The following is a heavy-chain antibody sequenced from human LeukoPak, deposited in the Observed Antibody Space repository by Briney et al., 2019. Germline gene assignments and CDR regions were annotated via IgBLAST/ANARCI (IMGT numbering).Heavy chain of an antibody. J-gene: IGHJ6*03. Sequence: SETLSLTCTVYGDSISSGSYCWSWIRQPAGKGLEWIVRISTSGTTNYNLSFKGPVSVSIATTKNHFTLRPSSVTAAATAMYYCVRDEDYSGDYYYYSIDTRGKRTTFT. D-gene: IGHD2-21*01. V-gene: IGHV4-61*02. CDR1: GDSISSGSYC. CDR2: ISTSGTT. CDR3: VRDEDYSGDYYYYSIDT.